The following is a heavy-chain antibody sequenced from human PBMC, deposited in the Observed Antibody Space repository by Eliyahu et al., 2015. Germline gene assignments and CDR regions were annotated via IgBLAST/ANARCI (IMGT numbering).Heavy chain of an antibody. CDR3: AREGYDGGRGLDY. J-gene: IGHJ4*02. CDR2: LWHDGSNK. V-gene: IGHV3-33*01. D-gene: IGHD3-10*01. Sequence: QVQLVESGGGVVQPGRSLTLXXAASGFXFSNYGMHWXRQAPGKGLEWVATLWHDGSNKNYADSVKGRFTISRDNSKNTLDLQVNSLRAEDAAVYYCAREGYDGGRGLDYWGQGTLVTVSS. CDR1: GFXFSNYG.